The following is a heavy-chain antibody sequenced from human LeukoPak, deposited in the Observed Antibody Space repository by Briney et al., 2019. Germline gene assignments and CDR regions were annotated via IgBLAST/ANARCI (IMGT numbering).Heavy chain of an antibody. CDR1: GFTFSSYG. CDR2: IRYDGSNK. Sequence: GGSLRLSCAASGFTFSSYGMHWVRQAPGKGLEWVAFIRYDGSNKYYADSAKGRFTISRDNSKNTLYLQMNSLRAEDTAVYYCAKGASGYSGYVGYMDVWGKGTTVTISS. CDR3: AKGASGYSGYVGYMDV. J-gene: IGHJ6*03. D-gene: IGHD5-12*01. V-gene: IGHV3-30*02.